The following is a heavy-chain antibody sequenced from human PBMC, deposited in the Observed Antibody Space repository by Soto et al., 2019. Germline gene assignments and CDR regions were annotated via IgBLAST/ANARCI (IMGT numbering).Heavy chain of an antibody. J-gene: IGHJ5*02. CDR3: AKKLDPPFENWCDP. Sequence: GGSLRLSCAASGFTFSSYGMHWVRQAPGKGLEWVAVISYDGSNKYYADSVKGRFTISRDNSKNTLYLQMNSLRAEDTAVYYLAKKLDPPFENWCDPWGQRTLVTVPS. CDR1: GFTFSSYG. CDR2: ISYDGSNK. D-gene: IGHD3-10*01. V-gene: IGHV3-30*18.